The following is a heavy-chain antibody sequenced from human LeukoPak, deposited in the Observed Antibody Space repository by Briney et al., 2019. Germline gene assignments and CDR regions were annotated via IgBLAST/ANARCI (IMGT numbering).Heavy chain of an antibody. CDR2: IYSDGST. CDR1: GFTVSSNC. J-gene: IGHJ6*02. Sequence: SGGSLRLSCVASGFTVSSNCMTWVRQAPGKGLEWVSVIYSDGSTYYSDSVKGRFTISRDNSENTLYLQMSSLRAEDTAVYYCARERIYFGSGRDLTDARLFYYYGMDVWGQGTTVTVSS. V-gene: IGHV3-53*01. D-gene: IGHD3-10*01. CDR3: ARERIYFGSGRDLTDARLFYYYGMDV.